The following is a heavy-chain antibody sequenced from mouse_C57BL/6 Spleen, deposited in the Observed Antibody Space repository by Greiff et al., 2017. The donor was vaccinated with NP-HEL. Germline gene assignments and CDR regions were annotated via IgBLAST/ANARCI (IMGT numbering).Heavy chain of an antibody. V-gene: IGHV1-64*01. D-gene: IGHD2-3*01. CDR1: GYTFTSYW. Sequence: VQLQQPGAELVKPGASVKLSCKASGYTFTSYWMHWVKQRPGQGLEWIGMIHPNSGSTNYNEKFKSKATLTVDKSSSTAYMQLSSLTSEDSAVYYCARPDGYPSYAMDYWGQGTSVTVSS. CDR3: ARPDGYPSYAMDY. CDR2: IHPNSGST. J-gene: IGHJ4*01.